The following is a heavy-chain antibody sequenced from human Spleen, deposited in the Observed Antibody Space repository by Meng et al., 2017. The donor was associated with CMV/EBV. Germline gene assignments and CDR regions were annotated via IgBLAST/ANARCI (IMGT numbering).Heavy chain of an antibody. Sequence: SCAASGFTFSNYWMYWVRQGPGKGLEWVALILYDESNNYYADSVKGRFTISRDNSKNTVYLQMNSLRAEDTAVYYCAKDKVVAARQNYYYGMDVWGQGTTVTVSS. CDR1: GFTFSNYW. D-gene: IGHD6-6*01. J-gene: IGHJ6*02. V-gene: IGHV3-30*18. CDR2: ILYDESNN. CDR3: AKDKVVAARQNYYYGMDV.